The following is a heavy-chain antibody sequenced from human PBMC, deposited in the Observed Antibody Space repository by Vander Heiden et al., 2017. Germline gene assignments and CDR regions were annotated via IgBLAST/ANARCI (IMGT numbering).Heavy chain of an antibody. CDR1: GYTFTSYD. J-gene: IGHJ6*02. D-gene: IGHD6-13*01. V-gene: IGHV1-8*01. CDR3: ARGVGIAAAEGMDV. CDR2: MNPNSGNT. Sequence: QVQLVQSGAEVNKPGASVKVSSKASGYTFTSYDINWVRQATGQGLEWMGWMNPNSGNTGYAQKFQGRVTMTRNTSISTAYMELSSLRSEDTAVYYCARGVGIAAAEGMDVWGQGTTVTVSS.